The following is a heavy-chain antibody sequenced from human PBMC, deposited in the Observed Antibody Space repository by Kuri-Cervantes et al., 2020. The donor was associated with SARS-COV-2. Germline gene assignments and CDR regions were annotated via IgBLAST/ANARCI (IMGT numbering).Heavy chain of an antibody. CDR3: TTGDYCSGGTCSEY. J-gene: IGHJ4*02. D-gene: IGHD2-15*01. Sequence: ASVKVSCKVSGYTLTELSMHWVRQAPGKGLEWMGGFDPEDGETIYAQNFQGRITMTEDTSTDTAYMELSRLRSEDTAVYYCTTGDYCSGGTCSEYWGQGTLVTVSS. CDR2: FDPEDGET. V-gene: IGHV1-24*01. CDR1: GYTLTELS.